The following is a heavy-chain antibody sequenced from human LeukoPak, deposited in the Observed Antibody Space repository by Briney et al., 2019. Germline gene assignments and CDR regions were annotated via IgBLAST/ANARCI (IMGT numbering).Heavy chain of an antibody. CDR2: ISSTSTT. CDR1: GFSFSSYS. CDR3: ARGTDY. Sequence: PGGSLRLSCAASGFSFSSYSMNWVRQAPGKGLEWVSYISSTSTTYYADSVKGRFTISRDNAKNSLYLQMNSLRDEDTALYYCARGTDYWGQGTLVTVSS. J-gene: IGHJ4*02. V-gene: IGHV3-48*02.